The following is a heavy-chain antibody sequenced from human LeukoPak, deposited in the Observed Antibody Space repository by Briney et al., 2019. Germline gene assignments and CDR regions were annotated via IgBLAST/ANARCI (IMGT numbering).Heavy chain of an antibody. CDR1: GYTFTSYD. CDR3: ARSGSGWYHYYYYGMDV. CDR2: MNPNSGNT. Sequence: GASVKVSCKASGYTFTSYDINWVRQATGQGLEWMGWMNPNSGNTGYAQKFQGRVTMTRNTSISTAYMEPSSLRSEDTAVYYCARSGSGWYHYYYYGMDVWGQGTTVTVSS. D-gene: IGHD6-19*01. J-gene: IGHJ6*02. V-gene: IGHV1-8*01.